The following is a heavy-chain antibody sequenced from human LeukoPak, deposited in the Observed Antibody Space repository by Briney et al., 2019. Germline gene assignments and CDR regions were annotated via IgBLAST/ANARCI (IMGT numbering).Heavy chain of an antibody. CDR3: ARTELRYFDWLLSGAGIDY. CDR2: ISAYNGNT. D-gene: IGHD3-9*01. J-gene: IGHJ4*02. CDR1: GYTFTSYG. V-gene: IGHV1-18*01. Sequence: GASVKVSCKASGYTFTSYGISWVRQAPGQGLEWMGWISAYNGNTNYAQKLQGRVTMTTDTSTSTAYMELRSLRSDDTAVYCCARTELRYFDWLLSGAGIDYWGQGTLVTVSS.